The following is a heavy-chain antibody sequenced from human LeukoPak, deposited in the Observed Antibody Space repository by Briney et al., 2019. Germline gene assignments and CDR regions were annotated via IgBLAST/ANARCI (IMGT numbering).Heavy chain of an antibody. CDR2: IIPFFKTP. Sequence: ASVKVSCKASGGSFSNFAISWVRQAPGQGLEWMGGIIPFFKTPNYAQKFQGRVTISVDDSTGTAFLELSSLRSDDTAMYYCARGKEMTTISFDYWGQGTLVTVSS. J-gene: IGHJ4*02. CDR3: ARGKEMTTISFDY. CDR1: GGSFSNFA. D-gene: IGHD5-24*01. V-gene: IGHV1-69*13.